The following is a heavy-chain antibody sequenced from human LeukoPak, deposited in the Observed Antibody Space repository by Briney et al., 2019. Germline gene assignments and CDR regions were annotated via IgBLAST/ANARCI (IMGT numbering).Heavy chain of an antibody. Sequence: VASVKVSCKASGYTLNELSIHWVRQAPGKGLEWMGGFDPEDGETIYAQKFRGRLTMTEDTSTDTAYMELSSLRSDDTAVYYCTTDLGYWGQGSLVTVSS. CDR3: TTDLGY. J-gene: IGHJ4*02. D-gene: IGHD7-27*01. CDR2: FDPEDGET. CDR1: GYTLNELS. V-gene: IGHV1-24*01.